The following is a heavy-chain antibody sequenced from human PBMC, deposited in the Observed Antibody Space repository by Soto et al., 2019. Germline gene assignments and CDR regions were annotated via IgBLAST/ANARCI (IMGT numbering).Heavy chain of an antibody. J-gene: IGHJ4*02. CDR2: ISYDGSNK. CDR1: GFTISSYG. Sequence: ESGGGVVQPGRSLRLSCAASGFTISSYGMHWVRQAPGKGLEWVAVISYDGSNKYYADSVKGRFTISRDNSKNTLYLQMNSLRAEDTAVYYCAKEKGGSGSLHFDYWGQGTLVTVSS. V-gene: IGHV3-30*18. D-gene: IGHD1-26*01. CDR3: AKEKGGSGSLHFDY.